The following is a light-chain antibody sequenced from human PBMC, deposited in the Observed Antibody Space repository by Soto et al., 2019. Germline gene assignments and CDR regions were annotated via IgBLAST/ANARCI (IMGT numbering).Light chain of an antibody. CDR3: ISYAGSSIWV. CDR2: DVS. Sequence: QSALTQPPSASGSPGQSVTISCTGTSSDVGAYNYVSWYQQHPGKAPKLMIYDVSKRPSGVPDRFSGSKSGNAASLTVAGLQADDEAAFYCISYAGSSIWVVGGGTKLTV. J-gene: IGLJ3*02. V-gene: IGLV2-8*01. CDR1: SSDVGAYNY.